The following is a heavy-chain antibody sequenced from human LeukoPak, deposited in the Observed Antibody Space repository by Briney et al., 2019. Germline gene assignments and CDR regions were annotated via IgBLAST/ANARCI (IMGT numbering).Heavy chain of an antibody. CDR2: ISGSGGST. CDR1: GFTFSSYA. V-gene: IGHV3-23*01. Sequence: PGGSLRLSCAASGFTFSSYAMSWVRQAPGKGLEWVSAISGSGGSTYYADSVKGRFTISRDNSKNTLYLQMNSLRAEDTAVYYCAKDTAAVGATRQFVYWGQGTLATVSS. CDR3: AKDTAAVGATRQFVY. D-gene: IGHD1-26*01. J-gene: IGHJ4*02.